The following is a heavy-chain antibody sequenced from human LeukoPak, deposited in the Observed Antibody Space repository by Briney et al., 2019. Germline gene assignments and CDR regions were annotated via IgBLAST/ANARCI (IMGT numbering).Heavy chain of an antibody. J-gene: IGHJ4*02. CDR2: IIPIFGTA. CDR3: ATGGYSYGVDY. CDR1: GGTFSSYA. Sequence: ASVKVSCKASGGTFSSYAISWVRQAPGQGLEWMGGIIPIFGTANYAQKFQGRVTITAAESTSTAYMELSSLRSEDTAVYYCATGGYSYGVDYWGQGTLVTVSS. V-gene: IGHV1-69*13. D-gene: IGHD5-18*01.